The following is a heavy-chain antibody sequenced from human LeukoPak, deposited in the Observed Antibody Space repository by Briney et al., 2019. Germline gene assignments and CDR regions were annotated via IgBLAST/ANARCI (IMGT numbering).Heavy chain of an antibody. V-gene: IGHV3-30*02. Sequence: GGSLRLSCAASGFTFNNYGMHWVRQAPGKGLEWVAFIRYNGNNQYYADSVKGRFTISRDNSKNTLYLQMNSLRAEDTAVYYCARSLRNGFDIWGQGTMVTASS. D-gene: IGHD3-3*01. CDR1: GFTFNNYG. CDR2: IRYNGNNQ. J-gene: IGHJ3*02. CDR3: ARSLRNGFDI.